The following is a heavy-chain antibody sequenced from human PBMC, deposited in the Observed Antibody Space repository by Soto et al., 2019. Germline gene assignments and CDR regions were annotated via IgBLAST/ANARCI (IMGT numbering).Heavy chain of an antibody. CDR2: MNPTSGNT. CDR3: ARRGYSSSWYYYYYYGMDV. Sequence: QVQLVQSGAEVKKPGASVKVSCKASGYTFTSYDINWVRQATGQGLEWMGWMNPTSGNTGYAQKFQGRVTMTRNTSMSTAYMELSSLRSEDTAVYYCARRGYSSSWYYYYYYGMDVWGQGTTVTVSS. J-gene: IGHJ6*02. D-gene: IGHD6-13*01. V-gene: IGHV1-8*01. CDR1: GYTFTSYD.